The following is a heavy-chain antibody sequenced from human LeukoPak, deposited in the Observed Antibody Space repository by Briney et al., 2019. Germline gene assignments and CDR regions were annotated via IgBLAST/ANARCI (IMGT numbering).Heavy chain of an antibody. CDR3: ARVSLPVGSWVVGATAYYFDY. V-gene: IGHV1-69*13. Sequence: SVKVSCKAAGGTFSSYAISWVRQAPGQGLEWMGGIIPIFGTANYAQKFQGRVTITADESTSTAYMELSSLRSEDTAVYYCARVSLPVGSWVVGATAYYFDYWGQGTLVTVSS. CDR2: IIPIFGTA. J-gene: IGHJ4*02. D-gene: IGHD1-26*01. CDR1: GGTFSSYA.